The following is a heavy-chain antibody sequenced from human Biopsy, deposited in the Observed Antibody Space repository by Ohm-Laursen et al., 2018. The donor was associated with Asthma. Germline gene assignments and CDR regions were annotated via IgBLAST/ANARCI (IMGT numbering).Heavy chain of an antibody. CDR3: ARTYYDFLTGQVKDVFGV. CDR2: VNTGNGDT. V-gene: IGHV1-3*04. J-gene: IGHJ3*01. D-gene: IGHD3-9*01. CDR1: GDNFISFA. Sequence: SVNASRTASGDNFISFAIHWVRQAPGQRLEWMGWVNTGNGDTKYSQKFQGRVTITRDTSASTAYMELRSLRSEDTATYYCARTYYDFLTGQVKDVFGVWGQGTMVTVSS.